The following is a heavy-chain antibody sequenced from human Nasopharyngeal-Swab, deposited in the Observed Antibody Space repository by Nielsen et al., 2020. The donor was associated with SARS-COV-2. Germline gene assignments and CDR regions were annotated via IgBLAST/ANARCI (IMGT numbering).Heavy chain of an antibody. CDR3: ATLSAGGNWFDS. D-gene: IGHD6-13*01. Sequence: GGSLRLSCAASGFTFNSYDMNWVRQAPGRGLEWISYVSTSGGTIKNADSVKGRFTTSRDNTQNSLYLQMKSLRAEDTAVYYCATLSAGGNWFDSWGQGTLFTVSS. V-gene: IGHV3-48*03. CDR1: GFTFNSYD. CDR2: VSTSGGTI. J-gene: IGHJ5*01.